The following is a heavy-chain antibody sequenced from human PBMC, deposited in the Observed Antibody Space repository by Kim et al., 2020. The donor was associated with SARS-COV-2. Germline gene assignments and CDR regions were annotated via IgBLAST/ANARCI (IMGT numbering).Heavy chain of an antibody. D-gene: IGHD3-16*01. CDR2: INHSGST. CDR3: ARGKGGIPLLIY. Sequence: SETLSLTCAVYGGSFSGYYWSWIRQPPGKGLEWIGEINHSGSTNYNPSLKSRVTISVDTSKNQFSLKLSSVTAADTAVYYCARGKGGIPLLIYWGQGTLVTVSS. V-gene: IGHV4-34*01. J-gene: IGHJ4*02. CDR1: GGSFSGYY.